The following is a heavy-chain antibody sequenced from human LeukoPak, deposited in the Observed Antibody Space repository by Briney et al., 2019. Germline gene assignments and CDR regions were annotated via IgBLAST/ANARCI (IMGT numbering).Heavy chain of an antibody. Sequence: GASVKVSCKASGYTVTSYGISWVRQAPGQGLGGMGWSSAYNGNTNYAQKLQGRVTMTTDTSTSTASMELRSLRSDDTAVYYCARGKPPYDSSGYPDYYYYMDVWGKGTTVTVSS. CDR1: GYTVTSYG. CDR2: SSAYNGNT. J-gene: IGHJ6*03. D-gene: IGHD3-22*01. CDR3: ARGKPPYDSSGYPDYYYYMDV. V-gene: IGHV1-18*01.